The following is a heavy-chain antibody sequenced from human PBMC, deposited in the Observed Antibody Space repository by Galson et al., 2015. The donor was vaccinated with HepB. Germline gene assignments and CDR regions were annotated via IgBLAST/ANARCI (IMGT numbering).Heavy chain of an antibody. D-gene: IGHD3-10*01. CDR2: MYYGGAT. V-gene: IGHV4-39*01. CDR1: GGSISSGSYY. J-gene: IGHJ4*02. CDR3: SRHSGYYYGSGSPLEN. Sequence: SETLFLTCTVSGGSISSGSYYWGWIRQPPGKGLEWIASMYYGGATFYNPSLKSRVAISVDTSKNQFSLRLTSVTAADTAVYYCSRHSGYYYGSGSPLENWGQGTLVTVSS.